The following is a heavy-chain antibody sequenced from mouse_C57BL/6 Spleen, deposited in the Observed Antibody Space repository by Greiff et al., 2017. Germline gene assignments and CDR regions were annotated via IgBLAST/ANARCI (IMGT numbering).Heavy chain of an antibody. V-gene: IGHV1-55*01. Sequence: QVQLQQPGAELVKPGASVKMSCKASGYTFTSYWITWVKQRPGQGLEWIGDIYPGSGSTNYNEKFKSKATLTVDTSSSTAYMQLSSLTSEDSAVYYCARKERGYDGPWFAYWGQGTLVTVSA. J-gene: IGHJ3*01. CDR1: GYTFTSYW. CDR2: IYPGSGST. D-gene: IGHD2-2*01. CDR3: ARKERGYDGPWFAY.